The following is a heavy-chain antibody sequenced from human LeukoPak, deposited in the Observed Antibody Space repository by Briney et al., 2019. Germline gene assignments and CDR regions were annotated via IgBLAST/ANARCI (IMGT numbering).Heavy chain of an antibody. D-gene: IGHD3-10*01. CDR1: GFTFSSYS. CDR2: ISSSSSTI. CDR3: AHLGYYYGSGSYYKKPDY. V-gene: IGHV3-48*01. Sequence: GESLRLSCAASGFTFSSYSMNWVRQAPGKGLEWVSYISSSSSTIYYADSVKGRFTISRDNAKNSLYLQMNSLRAEDTAVYYCAHLGYYYGSGSYYKKPDYWGQGTLVTVSS. J-gene: IGHJ4*02.